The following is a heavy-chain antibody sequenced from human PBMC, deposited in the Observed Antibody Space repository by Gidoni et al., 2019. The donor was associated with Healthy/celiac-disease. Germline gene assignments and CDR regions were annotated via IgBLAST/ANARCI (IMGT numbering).Heavy chain of an antibody. J-gene: IGHJ6*03. V-gene: IGHV1-8*01. CDR3: ARALRITIFGVVNYGYYMDV. CDR1: GYTFTRYD. CDR2: MNPNSGNT. D-gene: IGHD3-3*01. Sequence: QVQLVQSGAEVKKPGASVKVSCTASGYTFTRYDINWVRQATGQGLEWMGWMNPNSGNTGYAQKFQGRVTMTRNTSISTAYMELSSLRSEDTAVYYCARALRITIFGVVNYGYYMDVWGKGTTVTVSS.